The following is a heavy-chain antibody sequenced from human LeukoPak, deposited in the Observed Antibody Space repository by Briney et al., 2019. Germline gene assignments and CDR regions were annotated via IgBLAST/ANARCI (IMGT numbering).Heavy chain of an antibody. CDR1: GGSISSGDYY. CDR2: IYYSGSI. Sequence: SQTLSLTCTVSGGSISSGDYYWSWIRQPPGKGLEWIGYIYYSGSINYNPSLKSRVTISLDTSKNQFSLKLSSVTAADTAVYYCARLTYYYDSSGHYYWFDPWGQGTLVTVSS. J-gene: IGHJ5*02. CDR3: ARLTYYYDSSGHYYWFDP. D-gene: IGHD3-22*01. V-gene: IGHV4-61*08.